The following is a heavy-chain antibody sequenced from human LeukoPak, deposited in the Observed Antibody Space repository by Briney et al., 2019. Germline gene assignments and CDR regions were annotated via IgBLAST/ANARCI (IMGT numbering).Heavy chain of an antibody. CDR1: GGPFSSYT. D-gene: IGHD5-24*01. V-gene: IGHV1-69*02. Sequence: SVKVSCKASGGPFSSYTINWVRLVPGQGLEWMGRIFPIIDMANYAQKFHGRVTIIADKSTNTAYMELSSLRPEDTAVYYCARGRGEMATIKGCAFDIWGQGAMVTVSS. J-gene: IGHJ3*02. CDR2: IFPIIDMA. CDR3: ARGRGEMATIKGCAFDI.